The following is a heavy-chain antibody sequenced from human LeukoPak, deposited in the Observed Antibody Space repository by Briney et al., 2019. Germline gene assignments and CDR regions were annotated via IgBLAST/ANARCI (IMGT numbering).Heavy chain of an antibody. CDR3: AKDSHYGSGIDY. CDR2: ISGSGGST. CDR1: GFTFSIYA. V-gene: IGHV3-23*01. D-gene: IGHD3-10*01. J-gene: IGHJ4*02. Sequence: RGSLRLSCAASGFTFSIYAMSWVRQAPGKGLEWVSAISGSGGSTYYADSVKGRFTISRDNSKNTLYLQMNSQRAEDTAVYYCAKDSHYGSGIDYWGQGTLVTVSS.